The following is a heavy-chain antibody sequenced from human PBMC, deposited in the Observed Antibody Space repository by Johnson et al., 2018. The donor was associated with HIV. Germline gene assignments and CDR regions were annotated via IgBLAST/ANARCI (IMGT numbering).Heavy chain of an antibody. CDR1: GFTFDDYA. Sequence: VQLVESGGGFVQPGRSLRLSCAASGFTFDDYAMHWVRQAPGKGLEWVSGISWNSGSIGYADSVKGRFTISRDNAKNSPYLHMNNLRAEDTAVYFCATVWRNEGRHSFDTWGQGTVVTVSS. J-gene: IGHJ3*02. D-gene: IGHD1-1*01. CDR3: ATVWRNEGRHSFDT. V-gene: IGHV3-9*01. CDR2: ISWNSGSI.